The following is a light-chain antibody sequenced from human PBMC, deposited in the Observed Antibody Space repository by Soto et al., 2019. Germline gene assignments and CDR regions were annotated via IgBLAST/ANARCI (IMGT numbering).Light chain of an antibody. CDR2: EVS. J-gene: IGLJ1*01. CDR3: LSYADPAYV. Sequence: QSALAQPPSSSGSPGQSVTISCAGTISDVGGYNYVSWYQQYPGKVPKLMIYEVSERPSGVPDRFSGSKSGNTAFLTVSGLQAEDEADYYCLSYADPAYVFGTGTKVTV. V-gene: IGLV2-8*01. CDR1: ISDVGGYNY.